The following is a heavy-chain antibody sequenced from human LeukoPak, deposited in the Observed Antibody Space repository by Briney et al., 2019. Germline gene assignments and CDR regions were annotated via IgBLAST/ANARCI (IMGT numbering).Heavy chain of an antibody. D-gene: IGHD3-10*01. CDR2: ISSSSSYI. CDR1: GFTFSSYS. V-gene: IGHV3-21*01. Sequence: GGSLRLSCAASGFTFSSYSMNWVRQAPGKGLEWVSSISSSSSYIYYADSVKGRFTISRDNAKNSLYLQMNSLRAEDTAVYYCARDPFPHHGSGLGYFDYWGQGTLVTVSS. J-gene: IGHJ4*02. CDR3: ARDPFPHHGSGLGYFDY.